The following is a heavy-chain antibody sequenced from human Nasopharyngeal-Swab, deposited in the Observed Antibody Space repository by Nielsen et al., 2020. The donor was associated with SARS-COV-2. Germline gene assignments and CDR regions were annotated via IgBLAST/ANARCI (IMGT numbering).Heavy chain of an antibody. D-gene: IGHD4-23*01. CDR1: GYSFRTYG. V-gene: IGHV3-30*18. Sequence: GESLKISCVASGYSFRTYGMSWVRQAPGKGLEWVAVISCDGTKRYYADSVNGRFTISRDNSKNTLYLQMNSLRIEDTAVYYCVKDLPHCGGTSGLEGFDYWGQGSLVTVSS. J-gene: IGHJ4*02. CDR3: VKDLPHCGGTSGLEGFDY. CDR2: ISCDGTKR.